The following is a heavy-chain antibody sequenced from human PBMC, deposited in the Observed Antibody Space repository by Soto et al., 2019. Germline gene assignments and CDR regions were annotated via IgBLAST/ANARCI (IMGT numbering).Heavy chain of an antibody. CDR1: GFTFSSYA. V-gene: IGHV3-73*01. Sequence: PGGSLRLSCAASGFTFSSYAMSWVRQAPGKGLEWIGHIKNKPNTYATSYAASVKGRFTISREDSQNTAYLQMNSLKIEDSAIYYCTRHSARWEDWFDPWGQGTLVTVSS. D-gene: IGHD1-26*01. CDR2: IKNKPNTYAT. CDR3: TRHSARWEDWFDP. J-gene: IGHJ5*02.